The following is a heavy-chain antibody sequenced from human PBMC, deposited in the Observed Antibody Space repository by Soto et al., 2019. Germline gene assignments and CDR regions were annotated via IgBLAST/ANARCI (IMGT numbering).Heavy chain of an antibody. D-gene: IGHD3-22*01. CDR2: IGGSGGYI. CDR3: ARGSSRGYRVDY. Sequence: GGSLRLSCAVSGFTFSSYRMNWVRQAPGKWLEWVSSIGGSGGYIYYADSVKCRFTISRDNTKNSLYLQMNNLRAEDTAVYYCARGSSRGYRVDYCGKGTLLT. V-gene: IGHV3-21*01. J-gene: IGHJ4*02. CDR1: GFTFSSYR.